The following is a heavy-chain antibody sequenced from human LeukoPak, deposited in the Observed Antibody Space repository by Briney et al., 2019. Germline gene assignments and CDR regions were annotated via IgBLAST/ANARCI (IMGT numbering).Heavy chain of an antibody. V-gene: IGHV1-69*13. CDR2: IIPIFGTA. CDR1: GGTFSSYA. J-gene: IGHJ6*02. Sequence: SVTVSCTASGGTFSSYAISWVRQAPGQGLEWMGGIIPIFGTANYAQKFQGRVTITADESTSTAYMELSSLRSEDTAVYYCAREFSYYGSGKYGTDVWGQGTTVTVSS. CDR3: AREFSYYGSGKYGTDV. D-gene: IGHD3-10*01.